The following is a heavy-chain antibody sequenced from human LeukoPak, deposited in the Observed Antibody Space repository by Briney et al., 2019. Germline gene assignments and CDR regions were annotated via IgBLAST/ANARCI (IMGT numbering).Heavy chain of an antibody. D-gene: IGHD2-8*01. Sequence: ASVTLSCKASGSAFTIYGISWVRQAPGQGLEWMGWISAYNGNTNYAQKLQGRVTMTTDTSTSTAYMELRSLRSDDTAVYYCARGSVLNQDYWGQGTLVTVSS. CDR3: ARGSVLNQDY. CDR1: GSAFTIYG. CDR2: ISAYNGNT. V-gene: IGHV1-18*01. J-gene: IGHJ4*02.